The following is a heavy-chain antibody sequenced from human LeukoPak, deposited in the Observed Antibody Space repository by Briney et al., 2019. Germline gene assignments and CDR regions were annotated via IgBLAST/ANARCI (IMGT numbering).Heavy chain of an antibody. CDR1: GFTFKSYA. CDR2: ISYDGNKQ. D-gene: IGHD3-10*01. V-gene: IGHV3-30*04. Sequence: GRSLGLSCAASGFTFKSYAMHWVRQAPGKALEWVAIISYDGNKQHYAESVKGRFTISSDSSRNTLFLQMNSLRAEDTAVYYCARDSIAYGSGSYLHSWGQGTLVTVSS. CDR3: ARDSIAYGSGSYLHS. J-gene: IGHJ4*02.